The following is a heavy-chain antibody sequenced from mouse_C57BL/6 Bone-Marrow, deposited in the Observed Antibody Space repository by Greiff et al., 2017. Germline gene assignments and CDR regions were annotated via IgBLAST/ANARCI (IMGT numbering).Heavy chain of an antibody. V-gene: IGHV5-9*01. D-gene: IGHD4-1*01. CDR2: ISGGGGNT. Sequence: EVKLVESGGGLVKPGGSLKLSCAASGFTFSSYTMSWVRQTPEKRLEWVATISGGGGNTYYPDSVKGRFTISRDNAKNTLYLQMSSLRAEDTALYYCARRGGTGYYAMDYWGQGTSVTVSS. J-gene: IGHJ4*01. CDR1: GFTFSSYT. CDR3: ARRGGTGYYAMDY.